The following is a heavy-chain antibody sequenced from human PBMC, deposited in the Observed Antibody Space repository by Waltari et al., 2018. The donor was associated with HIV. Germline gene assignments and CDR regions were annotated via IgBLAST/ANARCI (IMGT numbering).Heavy chain of an antibody. CDR1: GFTFSTYG. V-gene: IGHV3-64*01. CDR2: ISSNGGTT. J-gene: IGHJ4*02. Sequence: EVHLVQSGGGLVQPGESLRLSCEAPGFTFSTYGMNWVRQAPGRGLEYVAGISSNGGTTSYANSVKGRFTISRDNSKNTLYLQMGSLRAEGTAVYYCARTNYYDYWGQGALVTVSS. CDR3: ARTNYYDY. D-gene: IGHD2-8*01.